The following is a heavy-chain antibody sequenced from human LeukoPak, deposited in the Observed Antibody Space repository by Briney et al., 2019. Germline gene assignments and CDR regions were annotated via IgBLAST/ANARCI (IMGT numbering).Heavy chain of an antibody. CDR2: INPNSGGT. V-gene: IGHV1-2*02. CDR1: GYTFTGYY. J-gene: IGHJ4*02. D-gene: IGHD1-26*01. CDR3: ARDAVGAGSRGDY. Sequence: VASVKVSCKASGYTFTGYYMHWVRQAPGQGLEWMGWINPNSGGTNYAQKLQGRVTMTTDTSTSTAYMELRSLRSDDTAVYYCARDAVGAGSRGDYWGQGTLVTVSS.